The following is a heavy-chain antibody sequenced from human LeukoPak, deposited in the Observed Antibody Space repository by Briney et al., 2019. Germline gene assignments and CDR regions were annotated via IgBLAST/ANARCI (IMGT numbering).Heavy chain of an antibody. Sequence: GASVKVSCKASGYTFTSYGISWVRQAPGQGLEWMGGIIPIFGTANYAQKFQGRVTITADESTSTAYMELSSLRSEDTAVCYCARVRVHYDSSGHVFDYWGQGTLVTVSS. J-gene: IGHJ4*02. V-gene: IGHV1-69*13. CDR3: ARVRVHYDSSGHVFDY. D-gene: IGHD3-22*01. CDR1: GYTFTSYG. CDR2: IIPIFGTA.